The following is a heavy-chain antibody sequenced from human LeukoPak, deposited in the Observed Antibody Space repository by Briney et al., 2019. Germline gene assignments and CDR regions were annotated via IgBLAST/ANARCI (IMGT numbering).Heavy chain of an antibody. D-gene: IGHD2-2*02. J-gene: IGHJ1*01. V-gene: IGHV3-23*01. CDR1: GFTFDNYA. CDR2: ISNSGVST. CDR3: AKDLYPHGRAEYFQH. Sequence: GGSLRLSCEASGFTFDNYAMSWVRQAPGKGLEWVSAISNSGVSTHYADSVKGRFTISRDNSKNTLFLHMNTLRADDMAVYCCAKDLYPHGRAEYFQHWGQGTLVTVSS.